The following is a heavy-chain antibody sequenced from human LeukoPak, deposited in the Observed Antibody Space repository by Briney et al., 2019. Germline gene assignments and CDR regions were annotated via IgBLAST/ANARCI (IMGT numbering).Heavy chain of an antibody. V-gene: IGHV4-59*01. CDR1: GGSINSYY. CDR2: IYYSGST. Sequence: SETLSLTCTVSGGSINSYYWSWIRQPPGKGLEWIGCIYYSGSTNYNPSLKSRVTISVDTSKNQFSLKLSSVTAAATGVYYCARGRVLWFGGYDYWGQGTLVTVSS. J-gene: IGHJ4*02. D-gene: IGHD3-10*01. CDR3: ARGRVLWFGGYDY.